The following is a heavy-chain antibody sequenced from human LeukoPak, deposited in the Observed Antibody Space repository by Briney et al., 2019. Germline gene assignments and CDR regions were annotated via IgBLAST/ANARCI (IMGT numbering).Heavy chain of an antibody. Sequence: GASVKVSCKASGYTFTGYYMHWARQAPGQGLEWMGWINPNSGGTNYAQKFQGRVTMTRDTSISTAYMELSRLRSDDTAVYYCTTYCGGDCYRLYYYYGMDVWGQGTTVTVSS. CDR1: GYTFTGYY. CDR3: TTYCGGDCYRLYYYYGMDV. CDR2: INPNSGGT. J-gene: IGHJ6*02. V-gene: IGHV1-2*02. D-gene: IGHD2-21*02.